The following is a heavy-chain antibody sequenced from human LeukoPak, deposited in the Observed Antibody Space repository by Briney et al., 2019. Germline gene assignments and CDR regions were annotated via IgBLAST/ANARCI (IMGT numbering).Heavy chain of an antibody. D-gene: IGHD1-26*01. CDR1: GFTFSSYA. V-gene: IGHV3-23*01. Sequence: GGSLRLSCAASGFTFSSYAMSSVRQAPEKGLEWVSTISGSGGGTYYADSVKGRFTISRDDSKNTLYLQMNSLRAEDTAVYYCVKDLGRYRNNCFDYWGQGTLVTVSS. CDR3: VKDLGRYRNNCFDY. J-gene: IGHJ4*02. CDR2: ISGSGGGT.